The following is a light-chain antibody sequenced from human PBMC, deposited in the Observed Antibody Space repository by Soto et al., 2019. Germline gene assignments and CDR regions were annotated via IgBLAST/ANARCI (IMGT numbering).Light chain of an antibody. V-gene: IGKV2-28*01. CDR3: MQALQTPA. CDR2: LGF. J-gene: IGKJ1*01. CDR1: QSLLQSNGYNY. Sequence: DIVMTQSPLSLPVTPGEPASISCRSSQSLLQSNGYNYLDWYLQRPGQSPQLLIFLGFKRASGVPDRFSGSVSGTDFTLQISRVEADDVGVYYCMQALQTPAFGQGTKVEIQ.